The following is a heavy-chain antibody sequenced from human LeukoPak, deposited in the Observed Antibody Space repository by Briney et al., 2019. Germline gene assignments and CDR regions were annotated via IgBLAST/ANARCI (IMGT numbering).Heavy chain of an antibody. CDR2: ISDTGGST. V-gene: IGHV3-23*01. CDR3: AKRGTVTTFGHSDY. D-gene: IGHD4-17*01. CDR1: GFTFSSYA. J-gene: IGHJ4*02. Sequence: QSGGSLRLSCAASGFTFSSYAMSWVRQAPGKGLEWVSVISDTGGSTYYAETVKGRFTISRDNSKNTLYLQMNSLRAEDTAVYYCAKRGTVTTFGHSDYWGQGTLVTVSS.